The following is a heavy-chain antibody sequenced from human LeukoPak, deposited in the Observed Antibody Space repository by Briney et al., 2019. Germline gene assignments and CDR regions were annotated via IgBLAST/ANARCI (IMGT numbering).Heavy chain of an antibody. CDR1: GYTFTSYD. Sequence: GASVKVSCKASGYTFTSYDINWVRQATGQGLEWMGWMNPNSGNTGYAQKFQGRVTMTRNTSISTAYMELSSLRSEDTAVYYCARVYCSGGSCQPLPDYWGQGTLVTVSS. CDR2: MNPNSGNT. J-gene: IGHJ4*02. D-gene: IGHD2-15*01. CDR3: ARVYCSGGSCQPLPDY. V-gene: IGHV1-8*01.